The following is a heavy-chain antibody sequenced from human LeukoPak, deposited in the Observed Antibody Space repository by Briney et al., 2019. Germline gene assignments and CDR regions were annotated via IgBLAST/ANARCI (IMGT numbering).Heavy chain of an antibody. CDR2: IRSKANSYAT. CDR3: TRYSSSWDRFDP. CDR1: GFTFSGSA. Sequence: GGSLRLSCAASGFTFSGSAMHWVRQASGKGLEWVGRIRSKANSYATAYAASVKGRFTISRDDSNNTAYLQMNSLKTEDTAVYYCTRYSSSWDRFDPWGQGTLVTVSS. V-gene: IGHV3-73*01. J-gene: IGHJ5*02. D-gene: IGHD6-13*01.